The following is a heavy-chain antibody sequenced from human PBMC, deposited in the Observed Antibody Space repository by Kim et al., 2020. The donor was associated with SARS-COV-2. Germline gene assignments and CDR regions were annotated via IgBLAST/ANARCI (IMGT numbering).Heavy chain of an antibody. CDR1: GGSISSYY. CDR2: MYYSGYT. V-gene: IGHV4-59*08. J-gene: IGHJ2*01. CDR3: ARHSDYWYFDL. Sequence: SETLSLTCSVSGGSISSYYWSWIRQPPGKGLEWIGYMYYSGYTNYNPSLKSRVSISVDTSKNQFSLKLSSVTAADTAVYYCARHSDYWYFDLWGRGPLVT.